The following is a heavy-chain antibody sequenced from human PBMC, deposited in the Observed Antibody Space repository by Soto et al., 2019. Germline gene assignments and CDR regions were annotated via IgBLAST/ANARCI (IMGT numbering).Heavy chain of an antibody. Sequence: SETLSLTCTFSVGSIITTSYYWAWIRRPPGKGLEWIGSISYGGGTYYNPSLRSRVTISVDTSKSQFSLDLTSVTAADTAVYYCARHRRETGTYAQLLDSWGQGTLVTAS. J-gene: IGHJ4*02. CDR3: ARHRRETGTYAQLLDS. CDR1: VGSIITTSYY. V-gene: IGHV4-39*01. CDR2: ISYGGGT. D-gene: IGHD1-1*01.